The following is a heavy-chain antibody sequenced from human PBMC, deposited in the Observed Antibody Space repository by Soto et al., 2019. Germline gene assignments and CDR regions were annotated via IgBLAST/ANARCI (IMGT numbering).Heavy chain of an antibody. Sequence: ASVKVSCKASGYTFTSYATNWVRQAPGQGLEWMGWINTNTGNPTYAQGFTGQFVFSLDTSVSTAYLQICSLKAEDTAVYYCAREDIVLVPAAIGSFDPWGQGTPVTVSS. J-gene: IGHJ5*02. CDR2: INTNTGNP. V-gene: IGHV7-4-1*01. CDR3: AREDIVLVPAAIGSFDP. D-gene: IGHD2-2*01. CDR1: GYTFTSYA.